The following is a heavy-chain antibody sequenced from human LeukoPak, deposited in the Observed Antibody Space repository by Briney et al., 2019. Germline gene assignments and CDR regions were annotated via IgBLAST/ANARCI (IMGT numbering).Heavy chain of an antibody. D-gene: IGHD4-23*01. J-gene: IGHJ3*02. Sequence: GESLKISCKGSGYTFNNFWIGWVRPMPGKGLEWMGIIYPADSDTTYSPSFRGQVTISADKSINTAYLQLSSLEASDTAMYYCARRPPTVVTLSRDALHIWGQGTMVTVSS. CDR1: GYTFNNFW. CDR3: ARRPPTVVTLSRDALHI. V-gene: IGHV5-51*01. CDR2: IYPADSDT.